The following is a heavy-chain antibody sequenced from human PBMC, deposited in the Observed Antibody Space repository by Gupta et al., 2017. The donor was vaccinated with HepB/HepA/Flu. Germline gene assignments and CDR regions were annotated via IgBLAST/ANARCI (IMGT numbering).Heavy chain of an antibody. CDR1: GFTFSSYA. CDR3: ARERTYYYDSSGFYFDY. Sequence: QVQLVESGGGVVQPGRSLRLSCAASGFTFSSYAMHWVRQAPGKGLEWVAVISYDGSNKYYADSVKGRFTISRDNSKNTLYLQMNSLRAEDTAVYYCARERTYYYDSSGFYFDYWGQGTLVTVSS. J-gene: IGHJ4*02. V-gene: IGHV3-30-3*01. CDR2: ISYDGSNK. D-gene: IGHD3-22*01.